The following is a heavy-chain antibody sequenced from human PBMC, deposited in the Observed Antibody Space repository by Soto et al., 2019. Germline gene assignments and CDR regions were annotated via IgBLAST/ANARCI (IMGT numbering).Heavy chain of an antibody. V-gene: IGHV1-69*12. CDR3: ARDEGGVLVPAAWFDP. CDR2: IIPIFGTA. D-gene: IGHD2-2*01. Sequence: QVQLVQSGAEVKKPGSSVKVSCKASGGTFSSYAISWVRQAPGQGLEWMGGIIPIFGTANYEQKFQGRVTITADDSTSTAYMELSSLRSEDTAVYYCARDEGGVLVPAAWFDPWGQGTMVTVSS. J-gene: IGHJ5*02. CDR1: GGTFSSYA.